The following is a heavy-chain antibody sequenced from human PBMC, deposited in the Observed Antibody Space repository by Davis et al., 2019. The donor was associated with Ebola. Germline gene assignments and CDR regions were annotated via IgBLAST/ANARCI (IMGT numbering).Heavy chain of an antibody. D-gene: IGHD5-12*01. CDR3: ARGWLRSKFDY. CDR2: TYYNSKWYN. V-gene: IGHV6-1*01. Sequence: LRLSCAISGDGVSVSSGGWNWIRQSPSRGLEWLGRTYYNSKWYNDYAVSVKSRITINPDTSKNQLSLQVNSVTPEDTAVYYCARGWLRSKFDYWGRGTLVTVSS. J-gene: IGHJ4*02. CDR1: GDGVSVSSGG.